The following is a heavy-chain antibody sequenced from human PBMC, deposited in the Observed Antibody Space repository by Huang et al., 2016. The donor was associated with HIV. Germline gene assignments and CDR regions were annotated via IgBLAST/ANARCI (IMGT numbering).Heavy chain of an antibody. CDR1: GGTFSSYA. Sequence: QVQLVQSGAEVKKPGSSVKVSCKASGGTFSSYAISGVRQAPGQGLEWWGGSIPTSGKAKTAKKFQGRVTITADEPTRTAAVELSSLRSEDTAVNYWVRGAGKYYYYGMDVWGQGTTVTVSS. J-gene: IGHJ6*02. CDR2: SIPTSGKA. D-gene: IGHD3-10*01. V-gene: IGHV1-69*01. CDR3: VRGAGKYYYYGMDV.